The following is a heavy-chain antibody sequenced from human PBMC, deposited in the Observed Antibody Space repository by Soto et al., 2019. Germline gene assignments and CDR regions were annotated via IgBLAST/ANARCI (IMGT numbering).Heavy chain of an antibody. CDR3: ARDMRHVDTAMVRYYYNYYGMDV. J-gene: IGHJ6*02. CDR1: GFTFSSYA. V-gene: IGHV3-30-3*01. Sequence: GGSLRLSCAASGFTFSSYAMQWVRQAPGKGLEWVAVISYDGSNKYYADSVKGRFTISRDNSKNTLYLQMNSLRAEDTAVYYCARDMRHVDTAMVRYYYNYYGMDVWGQGTTVTVYS. CDR2: ISYDGSNK. D-gene: IGHD5-18*01.